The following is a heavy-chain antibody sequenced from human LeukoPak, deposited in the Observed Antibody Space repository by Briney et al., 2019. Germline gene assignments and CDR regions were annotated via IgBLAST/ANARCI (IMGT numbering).Heavy chain of an antibody. V-gene: IGHV3-23*01. J-gene: IGHJ4*02. Sequence: AASGFTFSSYAMSWVRQAPGKGLEWVSTISGSGGRTNYADSVKGRFTIPRDNAKNTLYLQMNSLRAEDTAVYYCARALVGATSPFDYWGQGTLVTVSS. CDR1: GFTFSSYA. CDR3: ARALVGATSPFDY. D-gene: IGHD1-26*01. CDR2: ISGSGGRT.